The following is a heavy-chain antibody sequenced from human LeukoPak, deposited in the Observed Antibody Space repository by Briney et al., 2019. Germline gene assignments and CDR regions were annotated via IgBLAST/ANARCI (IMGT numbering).Heavy chain of an antibody. CDR1: GGTFSSYA. Sequence: SVKVSCKASGGTFSSYAISWVRQAPGQGLEWMGGIIPIFGTANYAQKFQGRVTITTDESTSTAYMELNSLRSEDTAVYYCARDRNYPQDYGDKGWFDPWGQGTLVTVSS. V-gene: IGHV1-69*05. CDR2: IIPIFGTA. CDR3: ARDRNYPQDYGDKGWFDP. D-gene: IGHD4-23*01. J-gene: IGHJ5*02.